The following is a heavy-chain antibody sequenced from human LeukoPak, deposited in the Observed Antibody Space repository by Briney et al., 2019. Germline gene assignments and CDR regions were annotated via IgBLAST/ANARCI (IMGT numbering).Heavy chain of an antibody. CDR3: ARDEWELLGDYYFDY. V-gene: IGHV1-69*04. D-gene: IGHD1-26*01. Sequence: SVKVSCKASGGTFSSYAISWVRQAPGQGLEWMGRIIPIFGIANYAQKFQGRVTVTADKSTSTAYMELSSLRSEDTAVYYCARDEWELLGDYYFDYWGQGTLVTVSS. CDR2: IIPIFGIA. J-gene: IGHJ4*02. CDR1: GGTFSSYA.